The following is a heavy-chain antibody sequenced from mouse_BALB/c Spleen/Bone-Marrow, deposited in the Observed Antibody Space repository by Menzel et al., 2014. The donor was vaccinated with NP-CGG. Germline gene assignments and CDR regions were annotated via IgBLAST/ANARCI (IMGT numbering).Heavy chain of an antibody. CDR3: AREGYGSSYGFAY. CDR2: INPYNGGS. J-gene: IGHJ3*01. D-gene: IGHD1-1*01. V-gene: IGHV1-18*01. Sequence: EVQLQQSGPELVKPGASMKISCKASGYSFAGYTMNWVKQSHGKNLEWIGLINPYNGGSSYNQKFKGKATLTVYKSSSTAYMELLSLTSEDSAVYYCAREGYGSSYGFAYWGQGTLVTVSA. CDR1: GYSFAGYT.